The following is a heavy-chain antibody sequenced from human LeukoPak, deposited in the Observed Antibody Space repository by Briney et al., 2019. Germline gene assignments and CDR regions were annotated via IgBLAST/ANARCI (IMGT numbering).Heavy chain of an antibody. D-gene: IGHD5-18*01. CDR1: GFTFRNAS. Sequence: GGSLRLSCAASGFTFRNASMSWVRQAPGKGLEWVGRIRSKTDGGTTDYAAPVKGRFIISRDDSKDTVYLQMNSLTTEDTAVYFCAHRNKAMVRVDYWGQGTLVTVSS. CDR2: IRSKTDGGTT. V-gene: IGHV3-15*01. CDR3: AHRNKAMVRVDY. J-gene: IGHJ4*02.